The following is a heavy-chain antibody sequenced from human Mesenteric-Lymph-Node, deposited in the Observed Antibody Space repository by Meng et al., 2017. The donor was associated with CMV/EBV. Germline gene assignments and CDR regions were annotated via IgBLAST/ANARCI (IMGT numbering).Heavy chain of an antibody. CDR3: AKLAYDSSGPPSDY. Sequence: GESLKISCAASGFTFSDYYMSWIRQAPGKGLEWVSYISSSGSTIYYADSVKGRFTISRDNAKNSLYLQMNSLRAEDTAVYYCAKLAYDSSGPPSDYWGQGTLVTVSS. V-gene: IGHV3-11*01. CDR2: ISSSGSTI. J-gene: IGHJ4*02. CDR1: GFTFSDYY. D-gene: IGHD3-22*01.